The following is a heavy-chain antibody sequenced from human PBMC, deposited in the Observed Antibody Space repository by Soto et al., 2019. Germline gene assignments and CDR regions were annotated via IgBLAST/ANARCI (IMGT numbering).Heavy chain of an antibody. CDR3: ARDISDY. CDR1: GFTFKNYG. CDR2: VYYDGSNQ. Sequence: QVQLVESGGGVVQPGTSLRLSCAASGFTFKNYGMHWVRQAPGKGLEWVAIVYYDGSNQYYADSVKGRFTISRDNSKNTLYLQMNSLRVDDTAMYYCARDISDYWGQGTLVTVSS. J-gene: IGHJ4*02. V-gene: IGHV3-33*01. D-gene: IGHD2-21*01.